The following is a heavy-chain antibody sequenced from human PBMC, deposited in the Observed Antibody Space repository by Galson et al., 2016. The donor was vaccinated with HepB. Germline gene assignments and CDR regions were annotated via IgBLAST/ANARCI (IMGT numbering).Heavy chain of an antibody. D-gene: IGHD5-12*01. J-gene: IGHJ4*02. CDR1: KFIFNRYA. V-gene: IGHV3-33*01. CDR3: TREPNLASVGTFDS. Sequence: SLRLSCAASKFIFNRYAMHWVRQAPGKGLQWVASIWYDGRNKYYADSVKGRFTISRDNFKYTLYLQMNSLRAEDTAVYYCTREPNLASVGTFDSWGQGTLVTVSS. CDR2: IWYDGRNK.